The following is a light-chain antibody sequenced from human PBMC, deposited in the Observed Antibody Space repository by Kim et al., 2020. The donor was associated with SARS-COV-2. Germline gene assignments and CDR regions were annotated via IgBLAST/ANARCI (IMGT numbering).Light chain of an antibody. CDR1: QEIRND. CDR2: GAS. Sequence: SVGERVPMPCRASQEIRNDLGWYQQKPGRAPKSLIYGASSLQSGVPSRFSGSGSGTEFTLTISSLQPEDFATYFCLQHNTYPITFGQGTRLEIK. V-gene: IGKV1-17*01. J-gene: IGKJ5*01. CDR3: LQHNTYPIT.